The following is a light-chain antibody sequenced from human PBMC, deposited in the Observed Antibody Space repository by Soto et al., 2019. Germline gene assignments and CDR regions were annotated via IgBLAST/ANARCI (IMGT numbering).Light chain of an antibody. CDR3: QQRSNWPLT. J-gene: IGKJ4*01. Sequence: EILFTQSPAPLSLSPGEKDTLSCRASQSVSSYLAWYQQKPGQAPRLLIYDASNRATGIPARFSGSGSGTDFTLTISSLEPEDFAVYYCQQRSNWPLTFGGGTKVDIK. CDR2: DAS. V-gene: IGKV3-11*01. CDR1: QSVSSY.